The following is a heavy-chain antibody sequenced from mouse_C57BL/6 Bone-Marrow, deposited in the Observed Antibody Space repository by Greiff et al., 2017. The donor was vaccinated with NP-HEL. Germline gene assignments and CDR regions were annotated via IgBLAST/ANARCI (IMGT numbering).Heavy chain of an antibody. J-gene: IGHJ4*01. Sequence: QVQLQQSGAELVMPGASVKLSCKASGYTFTSYWMHWVKQRPGQGLEWIGEIDPSDSYTNYNQKFKGKSTLTVDKSSSTAYMQLSSLTSEDSAVYYCARVVAHYYAMDYWGQGTSVTVSS. V-gene: IGHV1-69*01. D-gene: IGHD1-1*01. CDR2: IDPSDSYT. CDR3: ARVVAHYYAMDY. CDR1: GYTFTSYW.